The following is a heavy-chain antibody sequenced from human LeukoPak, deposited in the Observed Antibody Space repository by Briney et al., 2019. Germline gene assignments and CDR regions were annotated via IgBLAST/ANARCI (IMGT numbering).Heavy chain of an antibody. J-gene: IGHJ4*02. CDR3: ARGSGYNGTAY. CDR1: GGSISSSSYY. Sequence: SETLSLTCTVSGGSISSSSYYWSWIRQPPGKGLEWIGEINHSGSTNYNPSLKSRVTISVGTSKNQFSLKLSSVTAADTAVYYCARGSGYNGTAYWGQGTLVTVSS. D-gene: IGHD5-24*01. V-gene: IGHV4-39*07. CDR2: INHSGST.